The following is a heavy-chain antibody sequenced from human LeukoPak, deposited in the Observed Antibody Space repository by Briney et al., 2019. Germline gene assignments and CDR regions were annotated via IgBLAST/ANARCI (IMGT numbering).Heavy chain of an antibody. D-gene: IGHD2-21*01. CDR2: INPNSGGT. CDR1: GYSFTDYY. J-gene: IGHJ5*02. V-gene: IGHV1-2*02. Sequence: GASVKVSCKTSGYSFTDYYMHWVRQAPGQGLEWMGWINPNSGGTSSAQKFQGRVTMTRDTSITTVYMEVSWLTSDDKAIYYCARADRLHGGPYLIGPWGQGTLVTVSS. CDR3: ARADRLHGGPYLIGP.